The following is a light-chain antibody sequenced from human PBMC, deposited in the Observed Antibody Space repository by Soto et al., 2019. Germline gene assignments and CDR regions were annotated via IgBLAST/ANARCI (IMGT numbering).Light chain of an antibody. CDR2: EVS. J-gene: IGLJ3*02. CDR1: SSDVGGYNY. V-gene: IGLV2-14*01. Sequence: QSALTQPASVSGSPGQSITISCTGTSSDVGGYNYVSWYQQHPGKVPRLMIYEVSNRPSGLSNRFSGSKSGNTASLTISGLQAEDEADYYCSSYTISNTWVFGGGTKLTVL. CDR3: SSYTISNTWV.